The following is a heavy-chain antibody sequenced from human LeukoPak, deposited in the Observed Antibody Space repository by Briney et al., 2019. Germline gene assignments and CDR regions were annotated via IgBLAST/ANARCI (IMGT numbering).Heavy chain of an antibody. CDR2: ISSSSSTI. J-gene: IGHJ4*02. CDR3: AKDLYSSSLNSVSHYFDY. V-gene: IGHV3-48*04. CDR1: GFTFSSYS. D-gene: IGHD6-6*01. Sequence: GSLRLSCAASGFTFSSYSMNWVRQAPGKGLEWVSYISSSSSTIYYADSVKGRFTISRDNAKNSLYLQMNSLTAEDTAVYYCAKDLYSSSLNSVSHYFDYWGQGTLVTVSS.